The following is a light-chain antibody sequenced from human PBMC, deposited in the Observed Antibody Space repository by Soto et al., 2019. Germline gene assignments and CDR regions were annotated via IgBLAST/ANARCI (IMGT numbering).Light chain of an antibody. CDR3: QQFFTTPQT. V-gene: IGKV4-1*01. Sequence: DIVMTQSPDSLAVSLGERATINCKSSQTLLYNSNNKNYLAWYQLKPGQPPKLLIYWASTRGSGVPDRFSGSGSETDFSLTISSLQAEDVAVYYCQQFFTTPQTFGQGTNLEIK. CDR1: QTLLYNSNNKNY. CDR2: WAS. J-gene: IGKJ2*01.